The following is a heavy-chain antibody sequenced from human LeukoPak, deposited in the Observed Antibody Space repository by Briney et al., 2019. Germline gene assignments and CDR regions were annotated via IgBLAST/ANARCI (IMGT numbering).Heavy chain of an antibody. D-gene: IGHD6-19*01. CDR2: ISAYNGNT. J-gene: IGHJ6*03. Sequence: ASVKVACKSSGYTFTSYGINWVRQAPGQGLEWMGWISAYNGNTNYAQKLQGRVTMTTDTSTSTAYMELRSLRSDDTAVYYCARISYPYSSGWYIPKYYYYYYMDVWGKGTTVTVSS. CDR3: ARISYPYSSGWYIPKYYYYYYMDV. V-gene: IGHV1-18*01. CDR1: GYTFTSYG.